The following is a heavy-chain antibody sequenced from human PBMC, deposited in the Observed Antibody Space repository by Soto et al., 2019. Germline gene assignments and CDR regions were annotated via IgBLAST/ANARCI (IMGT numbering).Heavy chain of an antibody. CDR1: GGSISSGDYY. Sequence: QVQLQESGPGLVKPSQTLSLTCTVSGGSISSGDYYWSWIRQPPGKGLEWIGYIYYSGSTYYNPSLKSRVTLSVDTSRSQFSLRLTSVTAADTAVYYCAIGNALRGYCSGGRCPGWFDPWGQGTLVTVSS. V-gene: IGHV4-30-4*01. CDR2: IYYSGST. CDR3: AIGNALRGYCSGGRCPGWFDP. D-gene: IGHD2-15*01. J-gene: IGHJ5*02.